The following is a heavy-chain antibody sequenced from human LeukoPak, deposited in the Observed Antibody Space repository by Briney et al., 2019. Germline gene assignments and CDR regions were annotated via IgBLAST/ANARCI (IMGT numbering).Heavy chain of an antibody. V-gene: IGHV1-3*04. CDR1: GYTFTDYA. D-gene: IGHD3-3*01. J-gene: IGHJ4*02. CDR3: ARGLWSAHRREYYFDS. Sequence: ASVKVSCKASGYTFTDYAVNWMRQAPGQRLEWMGWINTGNGDTKFSQNYQARVTITRDASASTAYMELSSLTSEDTAVYFCARGLWSAHRREYYFDSWGQGTLVTVSS. CDR2: INTGNGDT.